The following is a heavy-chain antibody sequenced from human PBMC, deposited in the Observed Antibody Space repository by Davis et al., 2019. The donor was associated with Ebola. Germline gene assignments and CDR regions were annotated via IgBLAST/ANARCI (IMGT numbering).Heavy chain of an antibody. CDR2: IWYDGSNK. V-gene: IGHV3-33*08. CDR3: ARRGTYYYDSSGYYYVVEYYGMDV. D-gene: IGHD3-22*01. J-gene: IGHJ6*02. CDR1: GFTFSNAW. Sequence: GGSLRLSCAASGFTFSNAWMNWVRQAPGKGLEWVAVIWYDGSNKYYAYSVKGRFTISRDNYKNTLYRQMNSLRAEDTGVYYCARRGTYYYDSSGYYYVVEYYGMDVWGQGTTVTVSS.